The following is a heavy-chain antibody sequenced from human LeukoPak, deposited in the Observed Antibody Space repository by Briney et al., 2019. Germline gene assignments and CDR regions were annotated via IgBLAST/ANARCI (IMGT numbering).Heavy chain of an antibody. CDR2: IKGDGSVT. D-gene: IGHD3-3*01. V-gene: IGHV3-74*01. Sequence: GGSLRLSCAASGFSFRNAWMHWVRQAPGKGLVRVSRIKGDGSVTVYADSVKGRFTISRDNAKNTLYLQMNSLRVEDTAVYYCARSDWFDPWGQGTLVTVSS. CDR1: GFSFRNAW. J-gene: IGHJ5*02. CDR3: ARSDWFDP.